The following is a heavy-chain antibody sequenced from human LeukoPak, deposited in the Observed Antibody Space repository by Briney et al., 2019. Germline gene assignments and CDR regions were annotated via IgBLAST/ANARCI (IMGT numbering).Heavy chain of an antibody. CDR2: INPSGGSA. CDR1: GYTFSIYN. V-gene: IGHV1-46*01. J-gene: IGHJ3*02. D-gene: IGHD3-10*01. CDR3: ARDLVHYYGSGPPEGDAFDI. Sequence: GASVKVSCKASGYTFSIYNMHWVRQAPGQGLEWMGIINPSGGSASDAQKFQGRVTITADKSTSTAYMELSSLRSEDTAVYYCARDLVHYYGSGPPEGDAFDIWGQGTMVTVSS.